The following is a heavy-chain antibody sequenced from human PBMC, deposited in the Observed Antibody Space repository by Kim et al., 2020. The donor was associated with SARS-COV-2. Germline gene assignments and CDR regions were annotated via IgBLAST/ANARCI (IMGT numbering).Heavy chain of an antibody. Sequence: NPSLKSRVTISVATSKNQFSLKLSSVTAADTAVYYCARLNYDSSGPYFDYWGQGTLVTVSS. J-gene: IGHJ4*02. D-gene: IGHD3-22*01. CDR3: ARLNYDSSGPYFDY. V-gene: IGHV4-39*01.